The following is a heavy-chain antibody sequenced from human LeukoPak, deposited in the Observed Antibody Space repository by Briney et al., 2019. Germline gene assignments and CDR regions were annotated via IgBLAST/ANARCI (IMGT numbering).Heavy chain of an antibody. V-gene: IGHV4-31*03. CDR1: GGSISSGGYY. Sequence: SETLSLTCTVSGGSISSGGYYWSWIRHHPGKGLEWIGYIYYSGSTYYNPSLKSRVTISVDTSKNQFSLKLSSVTAADTAVYYCAGGRNHHHYGSGIYWFAPWGQGTLVTVSS. CDR2: IYYSGST. CDR3: AGGRNHHHYGSGIYWFAP. J-gene: IGHJ5*02. D-gene: IGHD3-10*01.